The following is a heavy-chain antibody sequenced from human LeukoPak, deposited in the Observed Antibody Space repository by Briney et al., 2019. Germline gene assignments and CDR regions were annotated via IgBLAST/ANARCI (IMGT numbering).Heavy chain of an antibody. J-gene: IGHJ3*02. D-gene: IGHD2-8*01. CDR1: GYTFTRHY. CDR2: INPSSGGT. V-gene: IGHV1-46*01. Sequence: ASMKVSCKASGYTFTRHYMNWVRQAPGQGLEWMGKINPSSGGTGYAQKFQGRVTMTRDTSTSTVYMELTSLRSADTAVYYCARDGLYCTNGVCSSDIWGQGTLVTVSS. CDR3: ARDGLYCTNGVCSSDI.